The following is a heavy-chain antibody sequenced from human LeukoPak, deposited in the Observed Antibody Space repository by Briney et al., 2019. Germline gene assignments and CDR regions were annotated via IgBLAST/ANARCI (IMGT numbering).Heavy chain of an antibody. CDR2: IYSGGST. Sequence: GALRLSCAASGFTVSSNYMSWVRQAPGKGLEWVSVIYSGGSTYYADSVKGRFTISRDNSKNTLYLQMNSLRAEDTAVYYCARVRTMIVVPEGFDYWGQGTLVTVSS. J-gene: IGHJ4*02. V-gene: IGHV3-66*01. CDR1: GFTVSSNY. D-gene: IGHD3-22*01. CDR3: ARVRTMIVVPEGFDY.